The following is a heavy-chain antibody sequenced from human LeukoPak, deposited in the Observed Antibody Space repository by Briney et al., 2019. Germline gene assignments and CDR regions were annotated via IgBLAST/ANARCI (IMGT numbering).Heavy chain of an antibody. V-gene: IGHV1-18*01. J-gene: IGHJ4*02. CDR2: ISAYNGNT. CDR1: GYTFTSYG. CDR3: SVGYSSSWYEGLGY. D-gene: IGHD6-13*01. Sequence: GASVKVSCKASGYTFTSYGISWVRQAPGQGLEWMGWISAYNGNTNYAQKLQGRVTMTTDTSTSTAYMELRSLRSDDTAVYYCSVGYSSSWYEGLGYWGQGTLVTVSS.